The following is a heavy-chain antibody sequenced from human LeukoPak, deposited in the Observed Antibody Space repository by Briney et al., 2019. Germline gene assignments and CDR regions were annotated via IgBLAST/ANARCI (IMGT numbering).Heavy chain of an antibody. CDR2: IYYSGSA. V-gene: IGHV4-39*07. J-gene: IGHJ4*02. CDR1: GGSISSSSYY. CDR3: ARDGYGDYVPVY. Sequence: SETLSLTCTGSGGSISSSSYYWGWIRQPPGKGLEWIGSIYYSGSAYYNPSLKSRVTISVDTSKNQFSLKLSSVTAADTAVYYCARDGYGDYVPVYWGQGTLVTVSS. D-gene: IGHD4-17*01.